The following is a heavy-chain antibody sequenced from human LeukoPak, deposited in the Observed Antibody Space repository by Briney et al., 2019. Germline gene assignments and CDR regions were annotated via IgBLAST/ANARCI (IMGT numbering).Heavy chain of an antibody. CDR3: ARDRSEPPNHFDY. Sequence: QTGGSLRLSCAASGFTFSSYEMNWVPQAPGKGLEWVSYISSSGSTIYYADSEKGRFTISRDNAKNSLYLQMNSLRAEDTAVYYCARDRSEPPNHFDYWGQGTLVTVSS. J-gene: IGHJ4*02. CDR2: ISSSGSTI. D-gene: IGHD6-19*01. V-gene: IGHV3-48*03. CDR1: GFTFSSYE.